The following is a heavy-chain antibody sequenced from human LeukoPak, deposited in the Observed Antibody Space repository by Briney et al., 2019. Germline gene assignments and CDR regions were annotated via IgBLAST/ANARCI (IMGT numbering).Heavy chain of an antibody. Sequence: GGSLRLSCVASGFTFDDFAMHWVRQAPGKGLEWVSGISWNSGSVVYVDSVKGRFTISRDNAKNSLYLQMNSLRAEDTAVYYCARDLRFGELFFDYWGQGTLVTVSS. CDR2: ISWNSGSV. J-gene: IGHJ4*02. CDR1: GFTFDDFA. CDR3: ARDLRFGELFFDY. D-gene: IGHD3-10*01. V-gene: IGHV3-9*01.